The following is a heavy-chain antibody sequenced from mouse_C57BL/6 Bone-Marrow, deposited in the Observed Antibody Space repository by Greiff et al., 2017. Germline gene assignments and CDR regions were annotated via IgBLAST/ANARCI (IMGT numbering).Heavy chain of an antibody. CDR2: IDPSDSYT. J-gene: IGHJ1*03. CDR3: AREGAFCWDFDV. CDR1: GYTFTNYW. Sequence: QVQLQQPGAELVMPGASVKLSCKASGYTFTNYWMRWVKQRPGHGLEWIGEIDPSDSYTNYNQKFKGKATLTVDKSSSTAYMQLSSLTSEDSAIYYCAREGAFCWDFDVWGKGTTVTVSS. V-gene: IGHV1-69*01.